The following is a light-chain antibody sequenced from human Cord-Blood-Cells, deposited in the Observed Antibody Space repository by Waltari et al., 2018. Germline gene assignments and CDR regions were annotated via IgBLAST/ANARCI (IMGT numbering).Light chain of an antibody. CDR1: QSVSSN. Sequence: EIVMTQSPATLSVSPGDRAPLSCRASQSVSSNLAWYQQKPGQAPRLLIYGASTRATGIPARFSGSGSGTEFTLTISSLQSEDFAVYYCQQYNNWPRTFGQGTKLEIK. J-gene: IGKJ2*01. V-gene: IGKV3-15*01. CDR2: GAS. CDR3: QQYNNWPRT.